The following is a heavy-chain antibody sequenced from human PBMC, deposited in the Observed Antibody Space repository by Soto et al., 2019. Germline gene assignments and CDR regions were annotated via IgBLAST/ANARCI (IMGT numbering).Heavy chain of an antibody. V-gene: IGHV1-3*01. CDR3: ARDPIVGVTKGDSYYYYGMDV. J-gene: IGHJ6*02. CDR2: INAGNGNT. D-gene: IGHD1-26*01. CDR1: GYTFTSYA. Sequence: ASVKVSCKASGYTFTSYAMHWVRQAPGQRLEWMGWINAGNGNTKYSQKFQGRATITRDTSASTAYMELSSLRSEDTAVYYCARDPIVGVTKGDSYYYYGMDVWGQGTTVTVSS.